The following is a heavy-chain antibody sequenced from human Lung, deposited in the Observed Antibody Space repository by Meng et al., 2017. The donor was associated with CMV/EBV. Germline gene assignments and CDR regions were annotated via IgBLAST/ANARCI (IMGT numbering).Heavy chain of an antibody. Sequence: ESXKISXAASGFTVSSNYMSWVRQAPGKGLEWVSVIYSGGSTYYADSVKGRFTISRDNSKNTLYLQMNSLRAEDTAVYYCARNNCSSTSCYSLYYYGMAVWGQGPTVTVSS. D-gene: IGHD2-2*01. CDR1: GFTVSSNY. CDR3: ARNNCSSTSCYSLYYYGMAV. CDR2: IYSGGST. V-gene: IGHV3-53*01. J-gene: IGHJ6*02.